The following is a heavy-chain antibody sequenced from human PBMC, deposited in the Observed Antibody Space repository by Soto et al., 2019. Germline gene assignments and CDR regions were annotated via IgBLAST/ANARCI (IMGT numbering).Heavy chain of an antibody. CDR1: GFTFPDYA. J-gene: IGHJ4*02. CDR2: ISGDASST. V-gene: IGHV3-23*01. Sequence: EVQLSESGGGLVQPGGSLRLSCAASGFTFPDYAVSWVRQATGKGLEWLSAISGDASSTYYADSVKGRFTVSRDNPKNTAYLQMDSLRAEDTAVYYCAKDRITATVGMGYWGQGTLVTVSS. CDR3: AKDRITATVGMGY. D-gene: IGHD3-16*01.